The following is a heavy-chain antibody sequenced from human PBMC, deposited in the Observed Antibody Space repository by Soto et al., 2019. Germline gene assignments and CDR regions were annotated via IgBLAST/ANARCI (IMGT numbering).Heavy chain of an antibody. CDR2: IYYSGST. CDR3: ASSPLLRFFAWNTGEENNSYYYLNV. D-gene: IGHD3-9*01. J-gene: IGHJ6*03. V-gene: IGHV4-59*08. CDR1: GGSISSYY. Sequence: PSETLSLTCTVSGGSISSYYWSWTRQPPGKGLEWIGYIYYSGSTNYNPSLKSRVTISVDTSKNQFSLKLSSVTAADTAVYYCASSPLLRFFAWNTGEENNSYYYLNVGGKGTRVTVSS.